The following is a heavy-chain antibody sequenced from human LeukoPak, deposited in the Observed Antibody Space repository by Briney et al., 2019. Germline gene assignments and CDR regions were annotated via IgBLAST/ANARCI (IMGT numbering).Heavy chain of an antibody. J-gene: IGHJ4*02. Sequence: GGSLRLSCAASGFTFSSYAMHWVRQAPGKGLEWVAVISYDGSNKYYADSVKGRFTVSRDNAKNSLDLQMNSLRAEDTAVYYCARWDDLFLIDFWGQGTLVTVSS. CDR2: ISYDGSNK. V-gene: IGHV3-30*04. D-gene: IGHD3-9*01. CDR3: ARWDDLFLIDF. CDR1: GFTFSSYA.